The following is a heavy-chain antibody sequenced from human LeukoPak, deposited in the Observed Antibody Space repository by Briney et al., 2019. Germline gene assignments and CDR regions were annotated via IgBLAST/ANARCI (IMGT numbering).Heavy chain of an antibody. CDR1: GFTFSSYG. D-gene: IGHD3-10*01. CDR2: IRYDGSNK. J-gene: IGHJ5*02. V-gene: IGHV3-30*02. CDR3: AICSVGFGELCDWFDP. Sequence: TGGSLRLSCAASGFTFSSYGMHWVRQAPGKGLEWVAFIRYDGSNKYYADSVKGRFTISRDNSKNTLYLQMNSLRAEDTAVYYCAICSVGFGELCDWFDPWGQGTLVTVSS.